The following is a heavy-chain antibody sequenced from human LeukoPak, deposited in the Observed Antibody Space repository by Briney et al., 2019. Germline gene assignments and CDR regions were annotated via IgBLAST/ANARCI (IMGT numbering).Heavy chain of an antibody. CDR3: ARDWGYCSGGSCYAMEF. CDR2: INAGNGNT. D-gene: IGHD2-15*01. Sequence: GASVNVSCKASGYTFTSYAMHWVRQAPGQRLEWMGWINAGNGNTKYSQKFQGRVTITRDTSASTAYMELSSLRSEDTAVYYCARDWGYCSGGSCYAMEFWGQGTLVTVSS. CDR1: GYTFTSYA. V-gene: IGHV1-3*01. J-gene: IGHJ4*02.